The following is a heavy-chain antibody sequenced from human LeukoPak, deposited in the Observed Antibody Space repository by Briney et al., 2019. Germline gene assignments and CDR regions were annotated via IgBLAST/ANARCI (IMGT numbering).Heavy chain of an antibody. CDR3: AREIVVVPAAMSHYGMDV. J-gene: IGHJ6*04. D-gene: IGHD2-2*01. CDR1: GFTFSSYS. V-gene: IGHV3-21*01. CDR2: ISSSSSSYI. Sequence: GGSLRLSCAASGFTFSSYSMNWVRQAPGKGLEWVSSISSSSSSYIYYADSVKGRFTISRDNAKNSLYLQMNSLRAEDTAVYYCAREIVVVPAAMSHYGMDVWGKGTTVTVSS.